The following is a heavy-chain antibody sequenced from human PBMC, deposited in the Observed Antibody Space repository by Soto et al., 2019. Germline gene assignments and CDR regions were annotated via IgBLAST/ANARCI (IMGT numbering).Heavy chain of an antibody. CDR3: ARGSSNWAYYFDF. CDR2: ITSSGTTV. J-gene: IGHJ4*02. D-gene: IGHD6-13*01. Sequence: EVHLVESGGGLVQPGGSLRLSCAASGFTFSSYSLNWVRQAPGKGLEWVSYITSSGTTVYYADSVRGRFTISRDNAKXXXXLXXXXXRXDDXAVXYCARGSSNWAYYFDFWGQGTLVTVSS. V-gene: IGHV3-48*02. CDR1: GFTFSSYS.